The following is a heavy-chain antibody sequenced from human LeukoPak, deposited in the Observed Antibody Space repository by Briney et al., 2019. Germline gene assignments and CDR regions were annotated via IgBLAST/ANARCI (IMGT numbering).Heavy chain of an antibody. Sequence: SETLSLTCTVSGGSISSYYWSWIRQPPGKGLEWIGYIYYSGSTNYNPSLKSRVTISVDTSKNQFCLKLSSVTAADTAVYYCARDKGGVGARWFDYWGQGTLVTVSS. D-gene: IGHD1-26*01. CDR1: GGSISSYY. V-gene: IGHV4-59*01. CDR2: IYYSGST. J-gene: IGHJ4*02. CDR3: ARDKGGVGARWFDY.